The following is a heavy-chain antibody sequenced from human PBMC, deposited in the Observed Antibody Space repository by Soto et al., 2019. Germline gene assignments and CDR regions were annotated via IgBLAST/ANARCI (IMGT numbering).Heavy chain of an antibody. Sequence: ESGGGVVQPGRSLRLSCAASGFTFSSYGMHWVRQAPGKGLEWVAVISYDGSNKYYADSVKGRFTISRDNSKNTLYLQMNSLRAEDTAVYYCAKDRGYCSGGSCSDYYYGMDVWGQGTTVTVSS. CDR2: ISYDGSNK. D-gene: IGHD2-15*01. CDR3: AKDRGYCSGGSCSDYYYGMDV. CDR1: GFTFSSYG. J-gene: IGHJ6*02. V-gene: IGHV3-30*18.